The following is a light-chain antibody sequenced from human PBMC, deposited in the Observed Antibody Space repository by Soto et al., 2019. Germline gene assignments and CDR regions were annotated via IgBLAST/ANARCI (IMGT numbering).Light chain of an antibody. Sequence: VLTQSPGSLAVSLGERATVTGRPSQGVLDNSTNKSSLAWYQKKPGHPPNLLVHWAPVREAGVPDRFSGGGSGTDFTLTISSLQAEDVAVYYCHQYYTTPQTFGQGTQLEIK. CDR1: QGVLDNSTNKSS. CDR2: WAP. V-gene: IGKV4-1*01. CDR3: HQYYTTPQT. J-gene: IGKJ2*01.